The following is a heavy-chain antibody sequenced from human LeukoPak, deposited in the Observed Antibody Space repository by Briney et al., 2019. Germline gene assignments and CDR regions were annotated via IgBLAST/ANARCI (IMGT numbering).Heavy chain of an antibody. CDR1: GFTFDDYG. CDR2: INWNGGST. Sequence: PGGSLRLSCAASGFTFDDYGMSWVRQAPGKGLEWVFGINWNGGSTGYADSVKGRFTISRDNAKNSLYLQMNSLRAEDTALYYCARDWFTIFETTHTYAFDIWGQGTMVTVSS. D-gene: IGHD3-3*01. V-gene: IGHV3-20*04. CDR3: ARDWFTIFETTHTYAFDI. J-gene: IGHJ3*02.